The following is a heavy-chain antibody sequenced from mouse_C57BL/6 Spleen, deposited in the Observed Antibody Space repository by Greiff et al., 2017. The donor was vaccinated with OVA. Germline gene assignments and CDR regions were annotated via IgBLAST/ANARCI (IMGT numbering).Heavy chain of an antibody. CDR3: ARLVYDGYYNFAY. CDR1: GFTFSDYG. J-gene: IGHJ3*01. D-gene: IGHD2-3*01. V-gene: IGHV5-15*01. CDR2: ISNLAYSI. Sequence: EVQLQESGGGLVQPGGSLKLSCAASGFTFSDYGMAWVRQAPRKGPEWVAFISNLAYSIYYADTVTGRFTISRENAKNTLYLEMSSLRSEDTAMYYCARLVYDGYYNFAYWGQGTLVTVSA.